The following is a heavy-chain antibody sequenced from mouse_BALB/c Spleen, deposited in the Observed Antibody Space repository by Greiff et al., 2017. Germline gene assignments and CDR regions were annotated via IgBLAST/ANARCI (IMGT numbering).Heavy chain of an antibody. J-gene: IGHJ4*01. CDR2: IDPANGNT. Sequence: EVQLQQSGAELVKPGASVKLSCTASGFTFKDSYMHWVKQRPEQGLEWIGRIDPANGNTKYDPKFQGKATITADTSSNTAYLQLSSLTSEDTAVYYCASIMGYYAMDYWGQGTSVTVSS. V-gene: IGHV14-3*02. CDR3: ASIMGYYAMDY. CDR1: GFTFKDSY.